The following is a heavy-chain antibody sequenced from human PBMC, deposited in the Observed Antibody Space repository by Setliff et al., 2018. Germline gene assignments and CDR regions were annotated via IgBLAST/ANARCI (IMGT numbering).Heavy chain of an antibody. J-gene: IGHJ4*02. D-gene: IGHD1-26*01. CDR2: IYYSGRT. Sequence: PSETLSLTCTVSGGSISSSGYYWSWIRQPPGKGPEWIGNIYYSGRTYYNPSLKSRVTISVDTSKNQFSLKLTSVTAADTAVYYCAKITGMVGATPYYFDYWGQGTLGTVSS. CDR3: AKITGMVGATPYYFDY. V-gene: IGHV4-39*01. CDR1: GGSISSSGYY.